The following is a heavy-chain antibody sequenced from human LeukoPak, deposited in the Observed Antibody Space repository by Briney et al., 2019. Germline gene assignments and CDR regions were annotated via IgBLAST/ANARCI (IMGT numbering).Heavy chain of an antibody. CDR2: INPNSGGT. CDR1: GYTFTGYY. CDR3: AREQGNRITGTTGSDMDV. Sequence: ASVKVSCKASGYTFTGYYMHWVRQAPGQGLEWMGRINPNSGGTNYAQKFQGRVTMTRDTSISTAYMELSRMRSDDTAVYYCAREQGNRITGTTGSDMDVWGQGTTVTVSS. V-gene: IGHV1-2*06. D-gene: IGHD1-7*01. J-gene: IGHJ6*02.